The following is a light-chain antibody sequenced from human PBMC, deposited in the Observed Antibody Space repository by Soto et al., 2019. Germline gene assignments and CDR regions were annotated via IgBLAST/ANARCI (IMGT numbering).Light chain of an antibody. V-gene: IGKV3-15*01. CDR1: DSVNSN. CDR2: GAT. Sequence: EIVMTHYPATLSVSPGERSTLSCRASDSVNSNLAWYQQKPGQGPRLLIYGATTRATGIPVRFSGSGTGTEFTLTISSLQSEDFAVYYCQQYDKWPPYTFGQWTKLEIK. CDR3: QQYDKWPPYT. J-gene: IGKJ2*01.